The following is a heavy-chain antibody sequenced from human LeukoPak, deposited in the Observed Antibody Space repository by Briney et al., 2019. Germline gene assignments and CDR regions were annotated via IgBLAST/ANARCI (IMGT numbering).Heavy chain of an antibody. V-gene: IGHV3-23*01. CDR2: IFPSGGEI. J-gene: IGHJ4*02. Sequence: GGSLRLSCAASGFTFSTFAMIWVRQPPGKGLEWVSSIFPSGGEIHYADSVRGRFTISRDNSKNTLYLQMNSLRAEDTAVYYCAKEGAYGDYYTFDYWGQGTLVTVSS. D-gene: IGHD4-17*01. CDR1: GFTFSTFA. CDR3: AKEGAYGDYYTFDY.